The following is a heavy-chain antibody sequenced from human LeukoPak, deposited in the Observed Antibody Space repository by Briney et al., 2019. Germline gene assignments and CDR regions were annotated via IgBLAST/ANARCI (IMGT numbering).Heavy chain of an antibody. Sequence: KPSETLSLTCTVSGGSISSYYWSWIRQPPGKGLEWIGYIYYSGSTNYNPSLKSRVTISVDTSKNQFSLKLSSVTAADTAVYYCARDRSIVVVRGWFDPWGQGTLVTVSS. J-gene: IGHJ5*02. V-gene: IGHV4-59*12. D-gene: IGHD2-2*01. CDR3: ARDRSIVVVRGWFDP. CDR1: GGSISSYY. CDR2: IYYSGST.